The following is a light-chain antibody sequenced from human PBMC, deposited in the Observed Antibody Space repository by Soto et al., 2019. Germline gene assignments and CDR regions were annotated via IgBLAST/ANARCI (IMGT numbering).Light chain of an antibody. CDR3: QQYGSSPLT. Sequence: EIVLTQSPGTLSLSPGERATLSCRASHSVRSSYLAWYQQKPGQAPRLLIYGASSRATGIPDRFSGSGSGADFTLSISRLEPEDFAVYYCQQYGSSPLTFGGGTKVEIK. CDR1: HSVRSSY. CDR2: GAS. J-gene: IGKJ4*01. V-gene: IGKV3-20*01.